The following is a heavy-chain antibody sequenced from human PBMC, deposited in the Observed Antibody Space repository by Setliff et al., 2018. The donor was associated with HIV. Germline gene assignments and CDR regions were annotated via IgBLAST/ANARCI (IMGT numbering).Heavy chain of an antibody. Sequence: LSLTCTVSGGSISSRNFYWGWIRQPPGKGLEWIGSIAYTGSGYYNSSLKSRVTISVDTSRNECSLKLTSVTAADTAVYYCAREVRWELPQGFDHWGQGSQVTVSS. CDR1: GGSISSRNFY. CDR3: AREVRWELPQGFDH. V-gene: IGHV4-39*07. D-gene: IGHD1-26*01. J-gene: IGHJ4*02. CDR2: IAYTGSG.